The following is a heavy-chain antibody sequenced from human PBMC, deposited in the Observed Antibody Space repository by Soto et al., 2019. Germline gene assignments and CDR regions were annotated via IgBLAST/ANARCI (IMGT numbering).Heavy chain of an antibody. CDR1: GFIFDEYA. D-gene: IGHD6-13*01. CDR3: AKASLSSSWSSPQNWFDP. Sequence: EVQLVESGGGLVQPGRSLRLSCAASGFIFDEYAMHWVRQAPGKGLEWVSGISWNSDSTGYANSVKGRFTISRDNAKNSLYLQMNSLRVEDMALYYCAKASLSSSWSSPQNWFDPWGQGTLVTVSS. J-gene: IGHJ5*02. CDR2: ISWNSDST. V-gene: IGHV3-9*03.